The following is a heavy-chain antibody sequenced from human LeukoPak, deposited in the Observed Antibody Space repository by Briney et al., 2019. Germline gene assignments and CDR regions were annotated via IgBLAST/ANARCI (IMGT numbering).Heavy chain of an antibody. V-gene: IGHV4-39*07. Sequence: SETLSLTCAVSGDSLSSSGNYWAWIRQPPGKGLEWIGEINHSGSTNYNPSLKSRVTISVDTSKNQFSLKLSSVTAADTAVYYCARGFPVAPSYWGQGTLVTVSS. CDR3: ARGFPVAPSY. J-gene: IGHJ4*02. D-gene: IGHD6-19*01. CDR2: INHSGST. CDR1: GDSLSSSGNY.